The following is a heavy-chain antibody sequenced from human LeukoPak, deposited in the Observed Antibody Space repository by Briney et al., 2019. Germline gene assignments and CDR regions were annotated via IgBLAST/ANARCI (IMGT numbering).Heavy chain of an antibody. J-gene: IGHJ4*02. D-gene: IGHD3-22*01. CDR3: ARGAYYYDSRGGFDY. CDR1: GGSISSYY. V-gene: IGHV4-4*07. CDR2: IYTSGST. Sequence: PSETLSLTCTVSGGSISSYYWSWIRQPAGKGLEWIGRIYTSGSTNYNPSLKSRVTISVDTSKNQFSLKLSSVTAADTAVYYCARGAYYYDSRGGFDYWGQGTLVTVSS.